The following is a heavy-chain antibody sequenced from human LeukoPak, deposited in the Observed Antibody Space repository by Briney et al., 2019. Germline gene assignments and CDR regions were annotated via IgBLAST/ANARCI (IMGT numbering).Heavy chain of an antibody. D-gene: IGHD3-22*01. CDR1: GYSISSGYY. CDR2: IYYSGST. CDR3: ASGAYYYDSSGLH. V-gene: IGHV4-38-2*02. Sequence: SETLSLTCTVSGYSISSGYYWGWIRQPPGKGLEWIGSIYYSGSTYYNPSLKSRVTISVDTSKNQFSLKLSSVTAADTAVYYCASGAYYYDSSGLHWGQGTLVTVSS. J-gene: IGHJ1*01.